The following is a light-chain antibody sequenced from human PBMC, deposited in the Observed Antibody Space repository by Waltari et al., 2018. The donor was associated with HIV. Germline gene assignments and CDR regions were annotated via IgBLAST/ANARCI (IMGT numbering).Light chain of an antibody. V-gene: IGKV1-9*01. J-gene: IGKJ4*02. Sequence: DIHLTQSPSFLSASVGDTVTINCRASQGVNSYLAWYQQRPGEVPKLLIYSASTLKTGVPSRFSGSGSGTEFSLTISGLQPEDLATYYCQQLNSYPLTFGGGTTLEIK. CDR1: QGVNSY. CDR3: QQLNSYPLT. CDR2: SAS.